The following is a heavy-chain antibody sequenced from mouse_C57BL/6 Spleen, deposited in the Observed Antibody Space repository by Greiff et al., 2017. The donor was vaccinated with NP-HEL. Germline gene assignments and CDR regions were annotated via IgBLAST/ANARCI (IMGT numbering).Heavy chain of an antibody. CDR2: IYPGDGDT. CDR1: GYAFSSSW. CDR3: ARGDGYSDYFDY. V-gene: IGHV1-82*01. D-gene: IGHD2-3*01. J-gene: IGHJ2*01. Sequence: QVQLQQSGPELVKPGASVKISCKASGYAFSSSWMNWVKQRPGKGLEWIGRIYPGDGDTNYNGKFKGKATLTADKSSSTAYMQLSSLTSEDSAVYFCARGDGYSDYFDYWGKGTTLTVSS.